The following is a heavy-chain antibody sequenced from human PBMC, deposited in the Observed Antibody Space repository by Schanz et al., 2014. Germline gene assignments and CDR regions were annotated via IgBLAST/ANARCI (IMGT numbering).Heavy chain of an antibody. Sequence: EVQLVESGGGLVQPGGSLRLSCAASGFTFSSYSMNWVRQAPGKGLEWVSYISSSSSTRYYADSVKGRFTISRDNAKNTVHLQMNSLRAEDTALYYCARESSNDIVLVPGAVFDHWGQGILVTVSS. J-gene: IGHJ4*02. CDR2: ISSSSSTR. D-gene: IGHD2-2*01. V-gene: IGHV3-48*01. CDR1: GFTFSSYS. CDR3: ARESSNDIVLVPGAVFDH.